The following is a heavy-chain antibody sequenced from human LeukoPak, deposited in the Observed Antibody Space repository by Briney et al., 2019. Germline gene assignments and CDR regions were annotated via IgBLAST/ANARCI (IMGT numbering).Heavy chain of an antibody. D-gene: IGHD6-19*01. J-gene: IGHJ4*02. CDR3: ARAVAVAVFDY. Sequence: SETLSLTCTVSGGSISSGSYYWSWIRQPAGKGLEWIGRIYTSGSTNYNPSLKSRVTISVDRSKNQFSLKLSSVTAADTAVYYCARAVAVAVFDYWGQGTLVTVSS. CDR1: GGSISSGSYY. V-gene: IGHV4-61*02. CDR2: IYTSGST.